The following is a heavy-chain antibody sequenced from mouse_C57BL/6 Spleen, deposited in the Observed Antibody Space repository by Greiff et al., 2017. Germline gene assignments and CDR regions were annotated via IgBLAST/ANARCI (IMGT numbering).Heavy chain of an antibody. CDR3: ARAWDENYFDY. CDR1: GYTFTSYW. CDR2: IDPSDSYT. D-gene: IGHD4-1*01. J-gene: IGHJ2*01. V-gene: IGHV1-69*01. Sequence: QVQLQQPGAELVMPGASVKLSCKASGYTFTSYWMPWVKQRPGHGLEWIGEIDPSDSYTNYNQKFKGKSTLTVDKSSSTAYMQLSSLTSEDSAVYYCARAWDENYFDYWGQGTTLTVSA.